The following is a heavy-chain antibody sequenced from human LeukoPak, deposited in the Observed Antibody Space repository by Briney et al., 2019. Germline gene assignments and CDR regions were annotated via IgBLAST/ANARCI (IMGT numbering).Heavy chain of an antibody. V-gene: IGHV1-69*04. J-gene: IGHJ6*02. CDR3: ARVSDGDAPRGLSTGYYYYGMDV. CDR1: GGTFSSYA. Sequence: VASVKVSCKASGGTFSSYAISWVRQAPGQGLEWMGRIIPILGIANYAQKFQSRVTITADKSTSTAYMELSSLRSEDTAVYYCARVSDGDAPRGLSTGYYYYGMDVWGQGTTVTVSS. D-gene: IGHD5-24*01. CDR2: IIPILGIA.